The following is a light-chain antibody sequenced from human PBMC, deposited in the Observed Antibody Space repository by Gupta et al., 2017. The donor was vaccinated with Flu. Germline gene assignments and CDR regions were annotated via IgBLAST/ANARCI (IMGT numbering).Light chain of an antibody. V-gene: IGLV3-21*02. Sequence: SYVLTQPPSVSVAPGQTARITCGGNNSGSKSVHWYQQKPGQAPMLVVYDDSDRPSGIPERFSGSNSGNTATLTISRVEAGEEADYYCQVWDSSSDVVFGGGTKLTVL. J-gene: IGLJ2*01. CDR3: QVWDSSSDVV. CDR1: NSGSKS. CDR2: DDS.